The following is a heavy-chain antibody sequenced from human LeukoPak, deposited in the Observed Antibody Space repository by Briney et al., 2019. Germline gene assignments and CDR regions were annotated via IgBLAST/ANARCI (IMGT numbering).Heavy chain of an antibody. D-gene: IGHD6-19*01. CDR2: LSGSGGST. CDR3: ANKAVAGTTEYFQH. J-gene: IGHJ1*01. CDR1: GFTFSSYA. V-gene: IGHV3-23*01. Sequence: GGSLRLSCAASGFTFSSYAMSWVRQAPGKGLEWVSALSGSGGSTYYADSVKGRFTISRDNSKNTLYLQMNSLRAEDTAVYYCANKAVAGTTEYFQHWGQGTLVTVSS.